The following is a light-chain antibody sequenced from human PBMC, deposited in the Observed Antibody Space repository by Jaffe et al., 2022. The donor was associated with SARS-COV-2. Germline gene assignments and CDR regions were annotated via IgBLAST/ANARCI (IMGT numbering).Light chain of an antibody. CDR3: AAWDGSLKGVV. Sequence: QSVLTQPPSASGTPGQGVIISCSGSSSNIGRNTVSWYQQLPGTAPKLLIHTNNQRPSGVPDRFSGSKSGTSASLAISGLQSEDEADYYCAAWDGSLKGVVFGGGTKVTVL. J-gene: IGLJ2*01. V-gene: IGLV1-44*01. CDR1: SSNIGRNT. CDR2: TNN.